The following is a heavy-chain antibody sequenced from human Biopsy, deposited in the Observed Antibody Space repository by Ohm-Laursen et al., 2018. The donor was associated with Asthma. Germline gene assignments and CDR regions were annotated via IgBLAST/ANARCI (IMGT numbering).Heavy chain of an antibody. CDR1: GFTFSRYG. J-gene: IGHJ6*02. V-gene: IGHV3-30*03. Sequence: SLRLSCSASGFTFSRYGMHWVRQAPGKGLEWVAVISYDGSNKYYGDSVQGRFTISRDNSKNTLYLQMNSLRAEDTAVYCCASYEVVTSILPLDVWGQGTTVTVSS. D-gene: IGHD2-21*02. CDR3: ASYEVVTSILPLDV. CDR2: ISYDGSNK.